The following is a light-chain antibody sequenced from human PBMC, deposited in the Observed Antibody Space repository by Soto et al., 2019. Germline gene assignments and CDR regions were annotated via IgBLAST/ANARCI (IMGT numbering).Light chain of an antibody. CDR3: QQYDNFRPTLT. CDR1: QDISNY. V-gene: IGKV1-33*01. J-gene: IGKJ4*01. CDR2: DAS. Sequence: DIQMTQSPSSLSASVGDRVTITCQSSQDISNYLNWYQQKPGKAPKLLIFDASNLQTGVPSRFSGIGSGTDFTFTISSLQPEDIATYYCQQYDNFRPTLTFGGGTKVDIK.